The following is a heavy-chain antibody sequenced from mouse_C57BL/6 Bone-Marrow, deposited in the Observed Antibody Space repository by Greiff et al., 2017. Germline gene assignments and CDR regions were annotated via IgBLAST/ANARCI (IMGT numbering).Heavy chain of an antibody. V-gene: IGHV2-5*01. CDR1: GFSLTSYC. Sequence: VKLMESGPGLVQPSQSLSITCTASGFSLTSYCVHWVRQSPGKGLEWLGVICRGGSTDYNAAFMSRLSITKDNSKSQVFLKMNSLQADDTAIYYCATLVATPGFAYWGQGALVTVSA. CDR2: ICRGGST. CDR3: ATLVATPGFAY. D-gene: IGHD1-1*01. J-gene: IGHJ3*01.